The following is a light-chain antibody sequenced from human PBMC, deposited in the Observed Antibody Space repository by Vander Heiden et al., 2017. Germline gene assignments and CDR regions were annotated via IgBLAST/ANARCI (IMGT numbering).Light chain of an antibody. V-gene: IGLV2-23*01. CDR2: EGI. J-gene: IGLJ1*01. Sequence: QPALTPPAPVSGSPGQSLTISCPGTSSEVGSYKVVSWYQQHPGKAPKLIIYEGIKRPSGVSNRFSGSPSGNTASLTISGLQPEDEADYYCCSYVGSRVYVFGTGTKVTVL. CDR3: CSYVGSRVYV. CDR1: SSEVGSYKV.